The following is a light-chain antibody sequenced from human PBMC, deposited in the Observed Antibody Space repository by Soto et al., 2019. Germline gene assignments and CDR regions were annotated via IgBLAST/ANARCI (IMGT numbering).Light chain of an antibody. V-gene: IGKV3-20*01. J-gene: IGKJ3*01. CDR1: QTVSGNY. Sequence: PGGRATLSCMASQTVSGNYLAWYHQKPGQAPRLLIHSASTRAPGIPDRFSASGTGTDFTLTISRLEPEDSAVYYCQQYSASPRTFGPGTKVDIK. CDR2: SAS. CDR3: QQYSASPRT.